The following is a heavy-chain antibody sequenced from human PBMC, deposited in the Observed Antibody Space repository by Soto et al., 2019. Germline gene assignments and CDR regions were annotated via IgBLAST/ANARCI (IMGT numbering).Heavy chain of an antibody. D-gene: IGHD3-22*01. J-gene: IGHJ4*02. CDR3: AKYYDSSGYYYVPFDY. CDR1: GFTFSSYA. Sequence: GGSLRLSCAASGFTFSSYAMSWVRQAPGKGLEWVSAISGSGGSTYYADSVKGRFTISRDNSKNTLYLQMNSLRAEDTAVYYCAKYYDSSGYYYVPFDYWGQGTLVTVSS. CDR2: ISGSGGST. V-gene: IGHV3-23*01.